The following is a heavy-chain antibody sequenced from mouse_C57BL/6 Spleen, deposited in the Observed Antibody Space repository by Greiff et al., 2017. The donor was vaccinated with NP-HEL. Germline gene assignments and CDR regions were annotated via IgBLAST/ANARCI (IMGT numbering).Heavy chain of an antibody. CDR2: IYPSDSET. Sequence: VQLQQPGAELVRPGSSVKLSCKASGYTFTSYWMDWVKQRPGQGLEWIGNIYPSDSETHYNQKFKDKATLTVDKSSSTAYMQLSSLTSEDSAVYYCARELGGGAMDYWGQGTSVTVSS. CDR3: ARELGGGAMDY. J-gene: IGHJ4*01. CDR1: GYTFTSYW. V-gene: IGHV1-61*01.